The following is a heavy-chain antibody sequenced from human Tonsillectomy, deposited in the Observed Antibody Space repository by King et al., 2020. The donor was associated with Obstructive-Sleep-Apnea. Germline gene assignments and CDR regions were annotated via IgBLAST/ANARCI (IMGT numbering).Heavy chain of an antibody. Sequence: VQLQESGPGLVKPSESLSLTCAVSGGSISPYYWSWIRQPAGKGLEWIGRIQSTGSTNYNPSLKSRVTMSLDTSKNLFSLKLRSVTAADTAVYFCTRVNMVRGVIDYWGQGTLVTVSS. CDR1: GGSISPYY. D-gene: IGHD3-10*01. CDR3: TRVNMVRGVIDY. J-gene: IGHJ4*02. V-gene: IGHV4-4*07. CDR2: IQSTGST.